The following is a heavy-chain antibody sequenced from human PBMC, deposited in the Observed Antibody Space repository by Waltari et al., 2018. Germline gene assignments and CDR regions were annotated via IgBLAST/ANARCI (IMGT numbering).Heavy chain of an antibody. J-gene: IGHJ4*02. CDR1: GFTFSNFG. CDR2: FWLEGSVK. V-gene: IGHV3-30*02. CDR3: AKDAFGNTYLDF. D-gene: IGHD2-2*02. Sequence: QVNLVESGGGVVQPGGSLRLSCSTSGFTFSNFGMHWVRQAPGKGVGWVALFWLEGSVKFYADSVGGRFTISRDNSARTLYLDMDSLRLDDTAMYYCAKDAFGNTYLDFWGQGTLVTVSS.